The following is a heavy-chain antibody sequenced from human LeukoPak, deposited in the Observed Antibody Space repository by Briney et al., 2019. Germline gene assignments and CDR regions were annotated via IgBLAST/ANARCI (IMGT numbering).Heavy chain of an antibody. V-gene: IGHV1-8*01. D-gene: IGHD3-22*01. J-gene: IGHJ4*02. CDR3: ARVGGYYYDSSGYRPFGY. CDR1: GYTFTSYD. CDR2: MNPNSGNT. Sequence: ASVKVSCKASGYTFTSYDINWVRQATGQGLEWMGWMNPNSGNTGYAQKFQGRVTMTRNTSISTAYMELSSLRSEDTAVYYCARVGGYYYDSSGYRPFGYWGQGTLVTVSP.